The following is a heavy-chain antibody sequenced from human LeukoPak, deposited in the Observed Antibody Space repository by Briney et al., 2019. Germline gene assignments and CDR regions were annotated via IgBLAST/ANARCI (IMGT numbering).Heavy chain of an antibody. CDR2: IYYSGST. D-gene: IGHD2-21*01. Sequence: SETLSLTCTVSGGSISSGDYYWSWIRQPPGKGLEWIGYIYYSGSTYYNPSLKSRVTISVDTSKNQFSLKLSSVSAADTAVYYCARTNLIVWFDPWGQGTLVTVSS. J-gene: IGHJ5*02. CDR3: ARTNLIVWFDP. V-gene: IGHV4-30-4*01. CDR1: GGSISSGDYY.